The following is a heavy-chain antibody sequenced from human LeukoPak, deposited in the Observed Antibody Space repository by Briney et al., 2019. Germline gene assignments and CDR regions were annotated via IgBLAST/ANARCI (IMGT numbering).Heavy chain of an antibody. CDR3: ASDPFGVVPG. Sequence: GGSLRLSCAASGFTFSSYGMHWVRQAPGKGLEWVAFIRYDGSNKYYADSVKGRFTISRDNAKNSLYLQMNSLRAEDTAVYYCASDPFGVVPGWGQGTLVTVSS. CDR2: IRYDGSNK. J-gene: IGHJ4*02. CDR1: GFTFSSYG. D-gene: IGHD3-3*01. V-gene: IGHV3-30*02.